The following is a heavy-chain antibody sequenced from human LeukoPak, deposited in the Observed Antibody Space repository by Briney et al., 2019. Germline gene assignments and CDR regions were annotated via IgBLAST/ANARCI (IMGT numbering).Heavy chain of an antibody. D-gene: IGHD3-22*01. V-gene: IGHV3-48*03. Sequence: GGSLRPSCAASGFTFSRYEMNWVRQAPGKGLEWVSYISSSGTTIYYADSVKGRFTISRDNAQNSLFLQMNSLRAEDTAVYYCARDDYDSSTPYFFDYWGQGTLVTVSS. J-gene: IGHJ4*02. CDR3: ARDDYDSSTPYFFDY. CDR2: ISSSGTTI. CDR1: GFTFSRYE.